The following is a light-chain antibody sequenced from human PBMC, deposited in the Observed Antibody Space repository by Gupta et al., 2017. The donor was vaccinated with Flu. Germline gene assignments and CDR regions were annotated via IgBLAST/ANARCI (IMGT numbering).Light chain of an antibody. CDR1: NLGSQS. Sequence: SSVLSLPPSVSVAPGKTASITCGGNNLGSQSVHWYQQKPGQAPVLVVYDDSDRPSGIPERISGSKSGSTAALTISRVEAGDEAVYFCQVWESTSDHWVFGGGTKITVL. V-gene: IGLV3-21*03. CDR3: QVWESTSDHWV. CDR2: DDS. J-gene: IGLJ1*01.